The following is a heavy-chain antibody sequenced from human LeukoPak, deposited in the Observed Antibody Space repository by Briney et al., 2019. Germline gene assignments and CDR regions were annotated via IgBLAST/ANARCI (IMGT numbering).Heavy chain of an antibody. CDR2: ISWDGGST. Sequence: GGSLRLSCAASGFTFDDYTMHWVRQAPGKGLEWVSLISWDGGSTYYADSVKGRFTISRDNSKNSLYLQMNSLRTEDTALYYCAKGGLTIFGVVIIEDYFDYWGQGTLATVSS. CDR1: GFTFDDYT. CDR3: AKGGLTIFGVVIIEDYFDY. D-gene: IGHD3-3*01. V-gene: IGHV3-43*01. J-gene: IGHJ4*02.